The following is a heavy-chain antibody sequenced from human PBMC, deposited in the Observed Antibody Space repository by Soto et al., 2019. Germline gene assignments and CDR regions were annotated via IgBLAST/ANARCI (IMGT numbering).Heavy chain of an antibody. V-gene: IGHV5-51*01. CDR1: GFSFTSYW. Sequence: PGESLKISCKASGFSFTSYWIGWVRQVPGKGLECMGIIYPRDSDTRYNPSFQGQVTISVDESINTAYLQWSSLKTSDTAMYYRARTGVADAFEIWGQGTMVTVSS. D-gene: IGHD3-3*01. J-gene: IGHJ3*02. CDR3: ARTGVADAFEI. CDR2: IYPRDSDT.